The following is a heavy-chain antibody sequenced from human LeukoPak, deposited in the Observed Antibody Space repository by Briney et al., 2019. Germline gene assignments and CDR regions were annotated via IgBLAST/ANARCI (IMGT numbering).Heavy chain of an antibody. CDR1: GGSFSGYY. V-gene: IGHV4-34*01. CDR3: ARGPASIVVVPAGHYYYYMDV. J-gene: IGHJ6*03. D-gene: IGHD2-2*01. Sequence: SETLSLTCAVYGGSFSGYYWSWIRQPPGKGLEWIGEIDHSGSTNYNPSLRSRVTISVDTSKNQFSLKLSSVTAADTAVYYCARGPASIVVVPAGHYYYYMDVWGKGTTVTVSS. CDR2: IDHSGST.